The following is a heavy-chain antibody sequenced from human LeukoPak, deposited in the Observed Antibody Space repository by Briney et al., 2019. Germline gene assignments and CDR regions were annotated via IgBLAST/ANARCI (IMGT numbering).Heavy chain of an antibody. CDR2: ISDSGGSP. J-gene: IGHJ5*02. Sequence: PGGSLRLSCAASGFTFSSYAMSWVRQAPGKGLEWVSAISDSGGSPYYADSVKGRFTISRDNSKNTLYLQMNSLRAEDTAVYYCAKVVGATTGWWFDPWGQGTLVTVSS. V-gene: IGHV3-23*01. D-gene: IGHD1-26*01. CDR1: GFTFSSYA. CDR3: AKVVGATTGWWFDP.